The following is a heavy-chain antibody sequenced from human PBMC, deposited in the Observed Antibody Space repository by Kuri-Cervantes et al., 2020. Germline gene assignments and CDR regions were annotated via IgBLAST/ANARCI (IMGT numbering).Heavy chain of an antibody. CDR3: ARGIWFGELDGDY. CDR1: GYTFTGYY. Sequence: ASVKVSCKASGYTFTGYYMHWVRQAPGQGLEWMGWINPNSGGTNYARKFQGRVTMTRDTSVSTAYMELSRLRSDDTAVYYCARGIWFGELDGDYWGQGTLVTVSS. D-gene: IGHD3-10*01. V-gene: IGHV1-2*02. J-gene: IGHJ4*02. CDR2: INPNSGGT.